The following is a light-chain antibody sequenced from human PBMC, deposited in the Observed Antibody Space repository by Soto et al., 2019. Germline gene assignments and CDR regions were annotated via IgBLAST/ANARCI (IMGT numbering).Light chain of an antibody. V-gene: IGKV1-5*01. CDR1: QSISSR. CDR2: DAS. CDR3: QEYMHYSRT. J-gene: IGKJ1*01. Sequence: DIQMTQSPSTLSASVGDRLTITCRASQSISSRLAWYQQKPGKAPNLLIYDASNLESGVPSRFSGSGSGTEFTLTISSLQPDDFATYYCQEYMHYSRTFGQGTNVQIK.